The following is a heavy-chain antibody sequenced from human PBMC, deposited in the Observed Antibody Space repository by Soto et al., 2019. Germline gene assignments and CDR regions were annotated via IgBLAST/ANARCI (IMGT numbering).Heavy chain of an antibody. CDR2: TYYRSKWYN. D-gene: IGHD1-1*01. CDR1: GDSVSSNSAA. CDR3: ARLKILERRYYYYYGMDV. Sequence: SQTLSLTCAISGDSVSSNSAAWNWIRQSPSRGLEWLGRTYYRSKWYNDYAVSVKSRITINPDTSKNQFSLQLNSVTPEDTAVYYCARLKILERRYYYYYGMDVWGQGTTVTVYS. V-gene: IGHV6-1*01. J-gene: IGHJ6*02.